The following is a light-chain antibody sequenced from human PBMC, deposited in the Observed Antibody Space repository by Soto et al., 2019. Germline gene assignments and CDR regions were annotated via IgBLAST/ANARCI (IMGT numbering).Light chain of an antibody. CDR2: EVN. CDR3: SSYAGTNNRYV. CDR1: GSDIGGYNF. V-gene: IGLV2-8*01. Sequence: QSALTQPPSASGSPGQSVTISCTGTGSDIGGYNFVSWYQQHPGKVPKLIIYEVNKRPSGVPDRISGSNSGNTASPTVSGLQADDEADDYCSSYAGTNNRYVFGTGTKLTVL. J-gene: IGLJ1*01.